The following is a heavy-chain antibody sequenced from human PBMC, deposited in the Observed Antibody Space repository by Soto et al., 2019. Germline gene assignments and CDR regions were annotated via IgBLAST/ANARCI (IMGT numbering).Heavy chain of an antibody. D-gene: IGHD2-2*01. CDR3: ARERPRYHWFDP. J-gene: IGHJ5*02. CDR1: GGSINSVTDY. V-gene: IGHV4-31*03. CDR2: IYYSGAT. Sequence: SETLSLTCTVSGGSINSVTDYWSWIRQYPGKGLEWIGYIYYSGATYYSPSLKSRVTISLGTSKNHFSLRLSSVTAADKAVYYCARERPRYHWFDPWGQGTLVTVSS.